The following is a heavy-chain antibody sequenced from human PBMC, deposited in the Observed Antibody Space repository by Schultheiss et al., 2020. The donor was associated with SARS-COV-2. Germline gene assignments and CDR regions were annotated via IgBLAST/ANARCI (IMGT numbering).Heavy chain of an antibody. J-gene: IGHJ3*02. V-gene: IGHV3-13*01. CDR3: ASYYDSSGYNAFDI. CDR1: GFTFSSYD. D-gene: IGHD3-22*01. CDR2: IGTAGDT. Sequence: GESLKISCAASGFTFSSYDMHWVRQATGKGLEWVSAIGTAGDTYYPGSVKGRFTISRDNAKNSLYLQMNSLRAEDTAVYYCASYYDSSGYNAFDIWGQGTMVTVSS.